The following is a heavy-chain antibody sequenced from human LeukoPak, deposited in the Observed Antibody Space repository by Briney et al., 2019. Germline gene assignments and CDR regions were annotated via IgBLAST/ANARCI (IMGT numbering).Heavy chain of an antibody. J-gene: IGHJ4*02. Sequence: ASVKVSCKASGYTFTSYGISWVRQAPGQGLEWMGWISAYNGHTNSAQKFQGRVTLTTDTSTSTAYMELRSLTSDDTAVYYCARGGGVRGSFTPGFDYGGQGSLVIVSS. CDR2: ISAYNGHT. CDR3: ARGGGVRGSFTPGFDY. CDR1: GYTFTSYG. D-gene: IGHD3-10*01. V-gene: IGHV1-18*01.